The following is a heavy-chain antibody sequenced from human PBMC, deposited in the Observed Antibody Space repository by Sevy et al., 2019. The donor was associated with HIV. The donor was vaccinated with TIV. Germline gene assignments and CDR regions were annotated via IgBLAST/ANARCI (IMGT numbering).Heavy chain of an antibody. CDR2: ISGSGDNT. D-gene: IGHD2-2*01. J-gene: IGHJ4*02. V-gene: IGHV3-23*01. CDR1: GFTFSTYA. Sequence: GGSLILSCAASGFTFSTYAMNWVRQAPGKGLEWVSAISGSGDNTYYADSVKGRCTISRDNSKNTLDPQMNGLGAEDTAVYYCAKDLRWYCASTNCYHFDYWGQGTLVTVSS. CDR3: AKDLRWYCASTNCYHFDY.